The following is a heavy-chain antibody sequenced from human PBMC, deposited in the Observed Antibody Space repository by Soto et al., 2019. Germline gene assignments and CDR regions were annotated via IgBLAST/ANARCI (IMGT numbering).Heavy chain of an antibody. J-gene: IGHJ4*02. CDR1: GGSISSGDYY. V-gene: IGHV4-30-4*01. CDR2: IYYSGST. D-gene: IGHD4-17*01. Sequence: SETLSLTCTVSGGSISSGDYYWSWIRQPPGKGLGWIGYIYYSGSTYYNPSLKSRVTISVDTSKNQFSLKLSSVTAADTAVYYCARVGGYGGNTHYFDYWGQGTLVTVSS. CDR3: ARVGGYGGNTHYFDY.